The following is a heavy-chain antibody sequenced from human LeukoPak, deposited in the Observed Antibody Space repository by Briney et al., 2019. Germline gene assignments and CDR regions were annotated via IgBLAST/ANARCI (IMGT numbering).Heavy chain of an antibody. CDR3: AKVYSSSSRDAFDI. CDR1: GGSFSDYY. CDR2: INHGGRT. J-gene: IGHJ3*02. Sequence: SETLSLACAVYGGSFSDYYWNWIRQPPGKGLEWIGEINHGGRTKYNPSLKSRVTISVDTSKNQFALKLSSVTAADTAVYYCAKVYSSSSRDAFDIWGQGTMVTVSS. D-gene: IGHD6-6*01. V-gene: IGHV4-34*01.